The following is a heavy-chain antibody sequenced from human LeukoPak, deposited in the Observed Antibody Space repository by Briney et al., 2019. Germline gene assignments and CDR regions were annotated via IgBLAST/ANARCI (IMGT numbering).Heavy chain of an antibody. CDR1: GYTFTSYG. J-gene: IGHJ5*02. D-gene: IGHD1-26*01. Sequence: ASVKIACTASGYTFTSYGISWVRQAPAQRLEWKVSISAYNGNTNYAQKLQGRVTMTTDTSTSTAYMELRSLRSDDTAVYYCARRRGSGSPIGGWFDPWGQGTLVTVSS. CDR2: ISAYNGNT. CDR3: ARRRGSGSPIGGWFDP. V-gene: IGHV1-18*01.